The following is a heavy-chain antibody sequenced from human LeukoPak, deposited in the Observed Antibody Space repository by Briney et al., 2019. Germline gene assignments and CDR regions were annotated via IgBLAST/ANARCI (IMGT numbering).Heavy chain of an antibody. CDR2: INPNSGGT. J-gene: IGHJ4*02. D-gene: IGHD2-8*02. Sequence: ASVKVSCKASGYTFTGSYMHWVRQAPGQGLEWMGRINPNSGGTNYAQKFQGRVTMTRDTSINTAYMELSRLRSDDTAVYYCARDRGVWAYDYWGQGTLVTVSS. CDR1: GYTFTGSY. CDR3: ARDRGVWAYDY. V-gene: IGHV1-2*06.